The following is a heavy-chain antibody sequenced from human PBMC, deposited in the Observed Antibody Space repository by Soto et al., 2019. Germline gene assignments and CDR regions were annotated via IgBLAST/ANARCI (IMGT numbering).Heavy chain of an antibody. CDR2: ISAYNGNT. D-gene: IGHD3-3*01. Sequence: AASVKVSCKASGYTFTSYGISWVRQAPGQGLEWMGWISAYNGNTNYAQKLQGRVTMTTDTSTSTAYMELRSLRSDDTAVYYCARDRRRVYYDFWSAPYGMDVWGQGTTVTVSS. V-gene: IGHV1-18*01. J-gene: IGHJ6*02. CDR3: ARDRRRVYYDFWSAPYGMDV. CDR1: GYTFTSYG.